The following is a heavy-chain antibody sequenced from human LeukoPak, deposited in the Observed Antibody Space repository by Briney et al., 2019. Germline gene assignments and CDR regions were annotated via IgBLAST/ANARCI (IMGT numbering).Heavy chain of an antibody. CDR2: LHYSGTT. Sequence: PSETLSLTCTVSGGSININDFYWGWIRQPPGKGLECIGGLHYSGTTYYNPSLRSRVTISVDTSKNQFSLKLSSVTAADTAVYYCARGIVGPTPYFDCWGQGALVTVSS. J-gene: IGHJ4*02. D-gene: IGHD1-26*01. CDR3: ARGIVGPTPYFDC. CDR1: GGSININDFY. V-gene: IGHV4-39*07.